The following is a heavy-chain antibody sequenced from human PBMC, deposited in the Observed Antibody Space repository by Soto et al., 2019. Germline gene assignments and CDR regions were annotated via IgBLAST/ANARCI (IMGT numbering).Heavy chain of an antibody. V-gene: IGHV3-20*04. CDR2: VNWNGGST. CDR3: LRGASLNFDY. CDR1: GFIFDDYG. D-gene: IGHD1-26*01. J-gene: IGHJ4*02. Sequence: EVQLVVSGGGVLRPGGSLRLSCAASGFIFDDYGMSWARQAPGKGLEWVSGVNWNGGSTGYADSVKGRFTISRDNAKNFLFLLINRLRLEDTPFPYCLRGASLNFDYWGQGTLVTVSS.